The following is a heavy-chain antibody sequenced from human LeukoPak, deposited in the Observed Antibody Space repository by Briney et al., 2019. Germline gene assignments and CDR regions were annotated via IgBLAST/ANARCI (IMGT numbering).Heavy chain of an antibody. CDR1: GFTFSNYA. Sequence: GGSLRLSCAASGFTFSNYAMGWVRQVPGKGLEWVSVISGSGGSTYYADSVKGRFTISRDNSKNTLYLQINSLRAEDTAVYYCAKDRQGFGFGEQLDYYYMDVWGKGTTVTVSS. CDR3: AKDRQGFGFGEQLDYYYMDV. D-gene: IGHD3-10*01. CDR2: ISGSGGST. J-gene: IGHJ6*03. V-gene: IGHV3-23*01.